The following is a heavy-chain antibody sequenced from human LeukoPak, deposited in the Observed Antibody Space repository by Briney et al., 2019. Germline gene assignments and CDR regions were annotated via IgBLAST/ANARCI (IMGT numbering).Heavy chain of an antibody. J-gene: IGHJ6*03. Sequence: SVKVPCKASGGTFSSYAISWVRQAPGQGLEWMGRIIPIFGTANYAQKSQGRVTIAADKSTSTAYMELSSLRSEDTAVYYCASDMRTGTTSPYYYMDVWGKGTTVTVSS. D-gene: IGHD1-7*01. V-gene: IGHV1-69*06. CDR3: ASDMRTGTTSPYYYMDV. CDR1: GGTFSSYA. CDR2: IIPIFGTA.